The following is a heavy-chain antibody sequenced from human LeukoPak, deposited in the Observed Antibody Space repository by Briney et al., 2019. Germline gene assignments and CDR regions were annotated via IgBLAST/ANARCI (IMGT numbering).Heavy chain of an antibody. J-gene: IGHJ3*02. CDR1: GFTFSSYG. CDR2: VRNNGSNK. Sequence: PGGSLSLTCAASGFTFSSYGMHWVRHAPGTGLERVAFVRNNGSNKYYEDSLRGRFTISRDNSKNTLYLQMNSLGPEYTGRCYCAMEGDYYGSGSHRDACDMWGQGTMVTVS. V-gene: IGHV3-30*02. CDR3: AMEGDYYGSGSHRDACDM. D-gene: IGHD3-10*01.